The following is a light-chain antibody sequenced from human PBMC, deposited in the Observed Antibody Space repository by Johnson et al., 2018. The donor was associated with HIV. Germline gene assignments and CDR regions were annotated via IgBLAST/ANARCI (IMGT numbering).Light chain of an antibody. CDR3: GTWDSSLRGFV. J-gene: IGLJ1*01. CDR2: ENN. Sequence: QAVLTQPPSVSAAPGQDVIISCSGSTSNVGINFVSWYQQFPGRAPKLLIYENNKRPSAIPDRFSGSKSGTSALLGITGLQTGDEAEYYCGTWDSSLRGFVFGLATKVTVL. CDR1: TSNVGINF. V-gene: IGLV1-51*02.